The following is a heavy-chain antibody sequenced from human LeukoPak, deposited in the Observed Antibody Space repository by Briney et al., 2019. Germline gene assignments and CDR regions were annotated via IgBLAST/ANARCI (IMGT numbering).Heavy chain of an antibody. CDR3: AREGQAAVQAFDI. CDR2: IYYSGST. CDR1: GVSISSYY. V-gene: IGHV4-59*01. D-gene: IGHD6-13*01. Sequence: SETLSLTGTVSGVSISSYYWSWLRQPPGKGLEGIGYIYYSGSTNYNPSLKSRVTISVDTSKNQFSLKLSSVTAADTAVYYCAREGQAAVQAFDIWGQGTMVTVSS. J-gene: IGHJ3*02.